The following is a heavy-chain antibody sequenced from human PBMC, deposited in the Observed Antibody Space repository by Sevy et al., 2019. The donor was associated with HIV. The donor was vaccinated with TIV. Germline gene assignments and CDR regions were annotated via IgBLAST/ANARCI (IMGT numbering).Heavy chain of an antibody. D-gene: IGHD5-12*01. Sequence: GGSLRLSCAASGFTFSSYSMNWVRQAPGKGLEWVSSISSSSSYIYYADSVKGRFTISGDNAKNSPYLQMNSLRAEDTAVYYCARGEMATIWYAFDIWGQGTMVTVSS. V-gene: IGHV3-21*01. J-gene: IGHJ3*02. CDR1: GFTFSSYS. CDR3: ARGEMATIWYAFDI. CDR2: ISSSSSYI.